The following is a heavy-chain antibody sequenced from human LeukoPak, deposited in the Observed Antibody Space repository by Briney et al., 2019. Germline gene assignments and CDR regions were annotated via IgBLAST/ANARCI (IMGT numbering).Heavy chain of an antibody. D-gene: IGHD3-10*01. CDR1: GFTVSSNY. J-gene: IGHJ4*02. V-gene: IGHV3-53*01. CDR2: IYSGGST. Sequence: GGSLRLSCAASGFTVSSNYMSWVRQAPGKGLEWVSVIYSGGSTYYADSVKGRFTISRDNSKNTLYLQMNSLRAEDTAVYYCARARPYYYGSGSYLDYWGQGTLVTVSS. CDR3: ARARPYYYGSGSYLDY.